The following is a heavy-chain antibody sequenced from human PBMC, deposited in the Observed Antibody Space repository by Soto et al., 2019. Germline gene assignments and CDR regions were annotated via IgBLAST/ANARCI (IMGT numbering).Heavy chain of an antibody. Sequence: QVQLVESGGGVVQPGRSLRLSCAASGFTFSSYGMHWVRQAPGKGLEWVAVIWYDGSNKYYADSVKGRFTISRDNSKNTLYLQMNSLSAEDTAVYYCAREGISSSFDPWGQGTLVTVSS. D-gene: IGHD6-13*01. CDR3: AREGISSSFDP. CDR1: GFTFSSYG. CDR2: IWYDGSNK. J-gene: IGHJ5*02. V-gene: IGHV3-33*01.